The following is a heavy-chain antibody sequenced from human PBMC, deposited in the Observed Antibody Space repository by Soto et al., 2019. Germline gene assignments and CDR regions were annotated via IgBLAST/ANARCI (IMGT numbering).Heavy chain of an antibody. CDR1: GFSLSTSGVG. V-gene: IGHV2-5*02. D-gene: IGHD2-15*01. CDR3: AYLPCSGGSCYWFSYSGMDV. Sequence: QITLKESGPTLVKPTQTLTLTCTFSGFSLSTSGVGVAWIRQPPGKALEWLALIYWDDDKRYRPSLETRLTIPTXTXQNQVVLTMTNVDSVDTATYYCAYLPCSGGSCYWFSYSGMDVWGQGTTVIVSS. J-gene: IGHJ6*02. CDR2: IYWDDDK.